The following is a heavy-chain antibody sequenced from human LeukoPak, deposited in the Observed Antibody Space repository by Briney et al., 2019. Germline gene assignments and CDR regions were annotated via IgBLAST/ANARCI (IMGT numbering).Heavy chain of an antibody. D-gene: IGHD6-6*01. V-gene: IGHV5-51*01. CDR1: GYSFTSYW. Sequence: GESLKISCKGSGYSFTSYWIGWVRQMPGKGLEWMGIIYPGDSDTRYSPSFQGQVTISADQSISTAYLQWGSLKASDTAMHYCAGNSSIAARGLDDWGQGTLVTVSS. CDR2: IYPGDSDT. J-gene: IGHJ4*02. CDR3: AGNSSIAARGLDD.